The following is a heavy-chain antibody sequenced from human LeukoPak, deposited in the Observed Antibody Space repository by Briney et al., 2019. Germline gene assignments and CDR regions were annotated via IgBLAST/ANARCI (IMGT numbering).Heavy chain of an antibody. CDR2: IYSGGST. V-gene: IGHV3-53*01. J-gene: IGHJ6*02. D-gene: IGHD6-13*01. Sequence: PGGSLRLSCAASGFTVSSNYMSWVRQAPGKGLEWVSVIYSGGSTYYADSVKGRFTISRDNSKNTLYLQMNSLRVEDTAVYYCALAAGGDYYYYHGMDVWGQGTTVTVSS. CDR3: ALAAGGDYYYYHGMDV. CDR1: GFTVSSNY.